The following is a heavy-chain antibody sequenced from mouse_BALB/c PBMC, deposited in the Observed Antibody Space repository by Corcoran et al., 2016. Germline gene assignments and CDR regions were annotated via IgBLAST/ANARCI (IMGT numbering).Heavy chain of an antibody. CDR2: INPYNGGT. J-gene: IGHJ2*01. CDR3: TRSYGSSYYSDC. V-gene: IGHV1-18*01. CDR1: GYSFTGYT. D-gene: IGHD1-1*01. Sequence: EVQLQQSGPELVKPGASMKISCKASGYSFTGYTMNWVKQSHGKNLEWIGLINPYNGGTSYNQKFKGKATLTVDKSTSTAYMEPLSLTSEDSAAYYRTRSYGSSYYSDCWGEGTTLTRSA.